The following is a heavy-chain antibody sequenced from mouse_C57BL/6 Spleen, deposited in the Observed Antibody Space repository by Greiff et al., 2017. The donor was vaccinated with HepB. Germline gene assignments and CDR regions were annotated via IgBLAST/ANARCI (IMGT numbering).Heavy chain of an antibody. CDR1: GYTFTSYW. CDR2: INPSNGGT. V-gene: IGHV1-53*01. J-gene: IGHJ1*03. CDR3: ARSRVYYGSSYGYFDV. D-gene: IGHD1-1*01. Sequence: VQLQQSGTELVKPGASVKLSCKASGYTFTSYWMHWVKQRPGQGLEWIGNINPSNGGTNYNEKFKSKATLTVDKSSSTAYMQLSSLTSEDSAVYYCARSRVYYGSSYGYFDVWGTGTTVTVSS.